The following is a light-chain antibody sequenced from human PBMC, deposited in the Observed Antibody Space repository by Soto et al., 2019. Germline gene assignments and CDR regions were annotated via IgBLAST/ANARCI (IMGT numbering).Light chain of an antibody. CDR3: QQRNNWPLT. CDR2: EAL. J-gene: IGKJ4*02. Sequence: ETLLTQSPATLSLSPGERATLSCRASRSISTYLAWYQQKPGQAPRLLIYEALNRATGIPARLSGSGSGTDLTITISSIETEDFEVYYCQQRNNWPLTFGGGTKVDIK. CDR1: RSISTY. V-gene: IGKV3-11*01.